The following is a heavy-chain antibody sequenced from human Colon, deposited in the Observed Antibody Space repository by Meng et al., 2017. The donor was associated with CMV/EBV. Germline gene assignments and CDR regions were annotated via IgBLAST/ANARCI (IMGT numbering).Heavy chain of an antibody. Sequence: SETLSLTCTVSAASVSSASYYWSWIRQPPGKGLEWIGYIYYSGNINYNPSLKSRVTISVDKSKNQFSLKLTSVTAADTAVYYCARDRIGYYDILTGDSDLYGMDVWGQGTTVTVSS. CDR1: AASVSSASYY. CDR3: ARDRIGYYDILTGDSDLYGMDV. D-gene: IGHD3-9*01. V-gene: IGHV4-61*01. J-gene: IGHJ6*02. CDR2: IYYSGNI.